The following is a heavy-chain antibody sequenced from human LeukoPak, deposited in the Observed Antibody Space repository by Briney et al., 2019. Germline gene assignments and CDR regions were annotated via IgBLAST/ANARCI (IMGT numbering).Heavy chain of an antibody. Sequence: SQTLSLTCTVSGGSISSGSYYWSWIRQPAGKGLEWIGRIYTSGSTNYNPSLKSRVTISVDTSKNQFSPKLSSVTAADTAVYYCASYGEYYYDSSGYYRLLDYWGQGTLVTVSS. CDR3: ASYGEYYYDSSGYYRLLDY. J-gene: IGHJ4*02. V-gene: IGHV4-61*02. D-gene: IGHD3-22*01. CDR2: IYTSGST. CDR1: GGSISSGSYY.